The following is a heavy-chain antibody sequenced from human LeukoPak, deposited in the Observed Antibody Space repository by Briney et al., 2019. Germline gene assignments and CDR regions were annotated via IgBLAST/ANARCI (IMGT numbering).Heavy chain of an antibody. CDR2: IRSKANSYAT. V-gene: IGHV3-73*01. Sequence: GGSLELSCAASGSTFSGSAIHWVRQASGKGLEWVGRIRSKANSYATAYAASVEGRFTISRDDSKNTAYLQINSLKTEDTAVYYCTSSPSIAATGTKWGFEYWGQGTLVTVSS. CDR1: GSTFSGSA. CDR3: TSSPSIAATGTKWGFEY. J-gene: IGHJ4*02. D-gene: IGHD6-13*01.